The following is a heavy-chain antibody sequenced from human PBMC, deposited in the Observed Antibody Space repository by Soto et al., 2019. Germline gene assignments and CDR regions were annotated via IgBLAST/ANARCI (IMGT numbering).Heavy chain of an antibody. V-gene: IGHV1-69*13. CDR3: ARGGGDDIVVVPAAIRRDYYYYGMDV. J-gene: IGHJ6*04. Sequence: ASVKVSCKASGGTVSSYAISWVRQAPGQGLEWMGGIIPIFGTANYAQKFQGRVTITADESTSTAYMELSSLRSEDTAVYYCARGGGDDIVVVPAAIRRDYYYYGMDVRGKETTVTVSS. CDR2: IIPIFGTA. D-gene: IGHD2-2*02. CDR1: GGTVSSYA.